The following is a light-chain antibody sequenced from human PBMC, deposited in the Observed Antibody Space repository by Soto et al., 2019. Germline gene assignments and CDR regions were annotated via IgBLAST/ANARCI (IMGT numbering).Light chain of an antibody. Sequence: IQMTQSPSSLSASVGDRVTITCRSSQNIMYYLHWYHQQPGKAPKVLIYSTSTLRTDVPSRFSGSGCGTAFSPTISGRQDEDVGTFYCQQGYDVPRTFGQGTQV. CDR1: QNIMYY. J-gene: IGKJ1*01. CDR3: QQGYDVPRT. CDR2: STS. V-gene: IGKV1-39*01.